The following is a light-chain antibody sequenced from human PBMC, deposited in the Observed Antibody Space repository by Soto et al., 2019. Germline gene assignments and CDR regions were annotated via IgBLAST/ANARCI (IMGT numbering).Light chain of an antibody. CDR1: QSVSSN. CDR2: GAS. CDR3: QQYNNWPPVT. J-gene: IGKJ3*01. V-gene: IGKV3-15*01. Sequence: EIVLTQSPATLSVSPGERATLSCRASQSVSSNLAWYQQKPGQAPRLLIYGASTRATGIPARFSGSGSGTEFTLTISSLQSEDFAVYYCQQYNNWPPVTFGPGTKVDIK.